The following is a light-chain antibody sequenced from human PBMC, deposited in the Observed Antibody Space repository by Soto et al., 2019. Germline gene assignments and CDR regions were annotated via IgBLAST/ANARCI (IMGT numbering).Light chain of an antibody. Sequence: DIQMTQSPSSLSASVEDGVIITCRASQSISNHLNWYQQKPGKAPKLLIFAASSLQSGVPSRFSGSRSGPDFTLTISSLQPEDFATYYCQQSYSSPPTFGQGTKVEIK. CDR1: QSISNH. CDR3: QQSYSSPPT. J-gene: IGKJ1*01. V-gene: IGKV1-39*01. CDR2: AAS.